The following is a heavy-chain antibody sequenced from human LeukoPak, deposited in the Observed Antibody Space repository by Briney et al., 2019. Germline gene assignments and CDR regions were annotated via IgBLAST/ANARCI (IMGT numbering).Heavy chain of an antibody. V-gene: IGHV4-38-2*01. Sequence: SETLSLTCGVSGYSISSGYYWGWIRQPPGKGLEWIGSIYHGGSTYYNPSLKSRVTISVDTSKHQFSLKLSSLTAADTAVYYCARVIYCSGGSCYDGAWFDPWGQGTLVTVSS. CDR2: IYHGGST. CDR1: GYSISSGYY. D-gene: IGHD2-15*01. J-gene: IGHJ5*02. CDR3: ARVIYCSGGSCYDGAWFDP.